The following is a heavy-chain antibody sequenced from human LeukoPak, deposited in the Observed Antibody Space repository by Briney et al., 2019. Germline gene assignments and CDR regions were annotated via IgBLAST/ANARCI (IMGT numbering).Heavy chain of an antibody. Sequence: SETLSLTCTVSGGSISSYYWSWIRQPPGKGLEWIGFIYYSGSTNYNPSLKSRVTISVDTSKNQFSLKLSSVTAADTAVYYCARALVRGVIFDYWGQGTLVTVSS. V-gene: IGHV4-59*12. D-gene: IGHD3-10*01. CDR1: GGSISSYY. CDR3: ARALVRGVIFDY. J-gene: IGHJ4*02. CDR2: IYYSGST.